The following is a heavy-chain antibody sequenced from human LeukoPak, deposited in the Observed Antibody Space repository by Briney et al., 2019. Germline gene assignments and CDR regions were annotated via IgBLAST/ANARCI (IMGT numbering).Heavy chain of an antibody. Sequence: PSETLSLTCTVSGDSMNDYYWYWLRQPAGKGLECIGRIYSNGATNYNASLKSRITKSVDTSKNQFSLTLNSVTAEDSAVFYCARLYCRGGNCYSYFDSWGRGTLVTVSS. J-gene: IGHJ4*02. CDR1: GDSMNDYY. V-gene: IGHV4-4*07. CDR3: ARLYCRGGNCYSYFDS. D-gene: IGHD2-15*01. CDR2: IYSNGAT.